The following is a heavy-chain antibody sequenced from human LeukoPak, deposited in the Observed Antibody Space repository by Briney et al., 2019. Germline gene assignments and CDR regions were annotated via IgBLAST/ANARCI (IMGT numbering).Heavy chain of an antibody. D-gene: IGHD3-3*01. CDR2: IYYSGST. CDR1: GGSISSYY. V-gene: IGHV4-59*01. CDR3: ARGGGPNYDFWSGYYSQDY. J-gene: IGHJ4*02. Sequence: SETLPLTCTVSGGSISSYYWSWLRQPPGKGLEWIGYIYYSGSTNYNPSLKSRVTISVDTSKNQFSLKLSSVTAADTAVYYCARGGGPNYDFWSGYYSQDYWGQGTLVTVSS.